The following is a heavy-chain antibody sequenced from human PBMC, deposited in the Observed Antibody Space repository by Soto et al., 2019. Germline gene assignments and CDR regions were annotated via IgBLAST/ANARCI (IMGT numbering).Heavy chain of an antibody. D-gene: IGHD5-12*01. V-gene: IGHV1-8*01. J-gene: IGHJ6*02. Sequence: ASVKVSCKASGYTFTSYDINWVRQATGQGLEWMGWMNPNSGNTGYAQKFQGRVTMTRNTSISTAYMELSSLRSEDTAVYYCARGDIVTTLMRYYYYGMVVWGQGTTVTVSS. CDR2: MNPNSGNT. CDR3: ARGDIVTTLMRYYYYGMVV. CDR1: GYTFTSYD.